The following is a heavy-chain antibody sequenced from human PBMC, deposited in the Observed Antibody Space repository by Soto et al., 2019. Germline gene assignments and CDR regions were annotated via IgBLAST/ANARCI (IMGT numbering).Heavy chain of an antibody. CDR2: INPSGGST. CDR3: ARDIRIAAAGDDAFDI. CDR1: GYTFTSYY. Sequence: GASVKVSCKASGYTFTSYYMHWVRRAPGQGLEWMGIINPSGGSTSYAQKFQGRVTMTRDTSTSTVYMELSSLRSEDTAVYYCARDIRIAAAGDDAFDIWGQGTMVTVSS. V-gene: IGHV1-46*01. D-gene: IGHD6-13*01. J-gene: IGHJ3*02.